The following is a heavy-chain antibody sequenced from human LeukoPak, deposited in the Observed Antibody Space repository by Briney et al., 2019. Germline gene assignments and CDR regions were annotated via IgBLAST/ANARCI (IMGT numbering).Heavy chain of an antibody. V-gene: IGHV3-53*01. CDR3: ARTLFEDGMDV. CDR2: IYSGGST. J-gene: IGHJ6*02. D-gene: IGHD2-21*01. Sequence: GGSLRLSCAASGFTVSSNYMSWVRQAPGKGLEWVSVIYSGGSTYYADSVKGRFTISRDNSKNTLYLQMNSLRAEDTAVYYCARTLFEDGMDVWGQGTTVTVPS. CDR1: GFTVSSNY.